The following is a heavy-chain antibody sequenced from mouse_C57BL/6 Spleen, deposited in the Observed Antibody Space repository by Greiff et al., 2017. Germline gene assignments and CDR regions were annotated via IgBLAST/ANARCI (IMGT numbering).Heavy chain of an antibody. CDR2: IDPSDSYT. J-gene: IGHJ1*03. CDR3: ARWTLITTVVARYFDV. Sequence: VQLQQPGAELVRPGTSVKLSCKASGYTFTSYWMHWVKQRPGQGLEWIGVIDPSDSYTNYNQKFKGKATLTVDTSSSTAYMQLSSLTSEDSAVYYCARWTLITTVVARYFDVWGTGTTVTVSS. V-gene: IGHV1-59*01. D-gene: IGHD1-1*01. CDR1: GYTFTSYW.